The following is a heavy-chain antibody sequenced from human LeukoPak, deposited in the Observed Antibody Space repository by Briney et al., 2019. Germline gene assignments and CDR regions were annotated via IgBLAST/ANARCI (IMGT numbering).Heavy chain of an antibody. Sequence: ASVKVSCKASGGTFSSYAISWVRQAPGQGLEWMGRITPILGIANYAQKFQGRVTITADKSTSTAYMELSSLRSEDTAVYYCATGYRTYNWFDPWGQGTLVTVSS. D-gene: IGHD5-12*01. CDR1: GGTFSSYA. J-gene: IGHJ5*02. V-gene: IGHV1-69*04. CDR3: ATGYRTYNWFDP. CDR2: ITPILGIA.